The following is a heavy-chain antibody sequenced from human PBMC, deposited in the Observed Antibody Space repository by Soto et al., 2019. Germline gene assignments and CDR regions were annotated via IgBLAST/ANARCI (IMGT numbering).Heavy chain of an antibody. D-gene: IGHD6-13*01. Sequence: GSLRLSCAASGFTFSSYGMHWVRQAPGKGLEWVAVISYDGSNKYYADSVKGRFTISRDNSKNTLYLQMNSLRAEDTAVYYCAKDQSSSWSYYYYGMDVWGQGTTVTVSS. CDR2: ISYDGSNK. CDR3: AKDQSSSWSYYYYGMDV. J-gene: IGHJ6*02. CDR1: GFTFSSYG. V-gene: IGHV3-30*18.